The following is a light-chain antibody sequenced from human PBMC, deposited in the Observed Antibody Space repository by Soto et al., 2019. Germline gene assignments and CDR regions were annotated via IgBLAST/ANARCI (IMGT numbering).Light chain of an antibody. CDR3: QQSGSSPIT. CDR1: QSVSRSY. V-gene: IGKV3D-20*01. J-gene: IGKJ5*01. CDR2: DAS. Sequence: EIVLAQSPATLSLSPGERATLSCGASQSVSRSYLAWYQQKPGLAPRLIIYDASSRATGIPDRFSGSGSGTDFTLTISRLEPEDFAVYYCQQSGSSPITFGQGTRLEIK.